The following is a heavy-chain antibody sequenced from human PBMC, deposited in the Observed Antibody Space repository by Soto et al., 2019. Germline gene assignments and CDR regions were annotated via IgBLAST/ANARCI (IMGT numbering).Heavy chain of an antibody. Sequence: ADTWSLTCTVSGPSISSSRYYSSWVRQPPEKGLEWIGYMYNTGSTVYNPSFKSRVTISVDTSKNQFSLRLNSVTAADTAVYYCARDLWGYCGTACYPLDVWGQGTTVTVSS. V-gene: IGHV4-61*01. CDR2: MYNTGST. D-gene: IGHD2-21*02. CDR3: ARDLWGYCGTACYPLDV. CDR1: GPSISSSRYY. J-gene: IGHJ6*02.